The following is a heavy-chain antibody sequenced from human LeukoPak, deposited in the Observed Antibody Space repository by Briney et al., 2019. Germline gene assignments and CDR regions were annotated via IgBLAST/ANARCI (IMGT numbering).Heavy chain of an antibody. J-gene: IGHJ6*02. V-gene: IGHV1-18*01. CDR3: ARDLLLSGVQYYYYGMDV. CDR1: GYFFTSYG. Sequence: GASVKVSCKASGYFFTSYGISWARQAPGQGLEWMGWISAYNGNTNYAQKLQGRVTMTIDTSTSTAYMELRSLRSDDTAVYYCARDLLLSGVQYYYYGMDVWGQGTTVTVSS. D-gene: IGHD3-10*01. CDR2: ISAYNGNT.